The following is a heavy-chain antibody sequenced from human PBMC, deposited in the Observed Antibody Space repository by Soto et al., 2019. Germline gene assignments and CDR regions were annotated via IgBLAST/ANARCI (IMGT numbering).Heavy chain of an antibody. Sequence: PGGSLRLSCAASGFTFSSYGMHWVRQAPGKGLEWVAVISYDGSNKYYADSVKGRFTISRDNSKNTLYLQMNSLRAEDTAVYYCAKESRAESPFDYWGQGTLVTVSS. CDR2: ISYDGSNK. CDR3: AKESRAESPFDY. J-gene: IGHJ4*02. D-gene: IGHD6-19*01. CDR1: GFTFSSYG. V-gene: IGHV3-30*18.